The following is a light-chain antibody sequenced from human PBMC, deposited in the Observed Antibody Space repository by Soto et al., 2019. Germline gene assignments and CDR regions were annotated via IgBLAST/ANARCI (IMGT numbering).Light chain of an antibody. Sequence: EIVLTQSPGTLSLSPGERATLSCRASQSVSSSYLAWYQQKPGQAPRLLIYGASSRATGIPDRFSGSGSGTDFTLTISRLEPEDFAVYYCQQYGSSPWTFCQGTKVE. J-gene: IGKJ1*01. CDR2: GAS. V-gene: IGKV3-20*01. CDR3: QQYGSSPWT. CDR1: QSVSSSY.